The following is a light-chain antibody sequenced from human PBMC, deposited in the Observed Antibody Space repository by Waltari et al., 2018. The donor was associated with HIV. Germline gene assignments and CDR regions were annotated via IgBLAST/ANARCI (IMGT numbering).Light chain of an antibody. J-gene: IGKJ3*01. V-gene: IGKV2-28*01. CDR2: FGS. CDR1: QSLLHTNGYDY. Sequence: IVMTQSPLSLLVTPGQPASISCKSSQSLLHTNGYDYLDWYLQKPGQSPQLLIYFGSKRASGVPDRFSGSGSGTDFTLKISRVEAEDVGVYYCMQPLHAPFTFGPGTKVDIK. CDR3: MQPLHAPFT.